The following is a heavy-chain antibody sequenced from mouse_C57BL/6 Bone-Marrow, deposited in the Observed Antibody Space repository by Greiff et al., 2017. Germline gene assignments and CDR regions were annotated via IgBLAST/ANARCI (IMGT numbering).Heavy chain of an antibody. V-gene: IGHV5-9-1*02. CDR3: TREVPRDYFDY. Sequence: EVKLMESGEGLVKPGGSLKLSCAASGFTFSSYSMSWVRQTPEKRLEWVAYISSGGDYLYYADTVKGRFPLSRDNARNNLYLQMSRLNSEDTAMYYCTREVPRDYFDYWGQGTTLTVSS. J-gene: IGHJ2*01. D-gene: IGHD6-1*01. CDR2: ISSGGDYL. CDR1: GFTFSSYS.